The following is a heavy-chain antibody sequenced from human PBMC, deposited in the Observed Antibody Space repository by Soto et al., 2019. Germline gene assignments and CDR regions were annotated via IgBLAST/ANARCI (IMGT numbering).Heavy chain of an antibody. J-gene: IGHJ5*02. Sequence: SETLSLTCAVYGGSFSGYYWSWIRQPPGKGLEWIGEINHSGSTSYNPSLKSRVTISVDTSKNQFSLKLSSVTAADTAVYYCLYGDYSHWFDPWGQGTLVTVSS. CDR3: LYGDYSHWFDP. CDR2: INHSGST. D-gene: IGHD4-17*01. V-gene: IGHV4-34*01. CDR1: GGSFSGYY.